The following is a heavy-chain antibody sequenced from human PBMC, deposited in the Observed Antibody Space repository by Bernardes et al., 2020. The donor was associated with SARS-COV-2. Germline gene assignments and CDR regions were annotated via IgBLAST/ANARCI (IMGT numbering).Heavy chain of an antibody. V-gene: IGHV1-8*01. CDR3: ARRRFLDF. CDR1: GYTFNTYD. D-gene: IGHD3-3*01. J-gene: IGHJ4*02. CDR2: VTPRSGTT. Sequence: AAGKVYCQGSGYTFNTYDITWVRQAPGQGLEWMGWVTPRSGTTAYAQKFRDRVTMSRDTSTDTVYMELTSLTSEDTAMYYCARRRFLDFWGQGTLVTVSS.